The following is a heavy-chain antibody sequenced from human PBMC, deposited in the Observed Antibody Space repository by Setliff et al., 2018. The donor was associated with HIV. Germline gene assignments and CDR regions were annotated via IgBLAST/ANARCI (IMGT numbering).Heavy chain of an antibody. J-gene: IGHJ4*02. V-gene: IGHV1-24*01. Sequence: ASVKVSCKASGYMFTDYYIHWVRQAPGKGLEWMGGFDPEKSEKIYAQKLQGRVTMTEDTSTDTAYMELRSLRSEDTAVYYCATHRWYSGSYLRDYWGQGTLVTVSS. CDR3: ATHRWYSGSYLRDY. CDR2: FDPEKSEK. CDR1: GYMFTDYY. D-gene: IGHD1-26*01.